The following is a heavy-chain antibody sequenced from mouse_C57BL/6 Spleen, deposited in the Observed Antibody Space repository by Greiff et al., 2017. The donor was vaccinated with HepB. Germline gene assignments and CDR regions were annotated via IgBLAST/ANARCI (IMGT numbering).Heavy chain of an antibody. CDR1: GYTFTDYY. CDR3: ASPYYYGSSLYAMDY. Sequence: VQLQQSGPELVKPGASVKISCKASGYTFTDYYMNWVKQSHGKSLEWIGDINPNNGGTSYNQKFKGKATLTVDKSSSTAYMELRSLTSEDSAVYYCASPYYYGSSLYAMDYWGQGTSVTVSS. CDR2: INPNNGGT. D-gene: IGHD1-1*01. V-gene: IGHV1-26*01. J-gene: IGHJ4*01.